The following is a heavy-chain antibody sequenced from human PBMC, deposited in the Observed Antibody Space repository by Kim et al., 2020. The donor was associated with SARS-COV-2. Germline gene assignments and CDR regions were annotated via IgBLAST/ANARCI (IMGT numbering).Heavy chain of an antibody. CDR3: ARGFTGGGIAAAGADWFDY. V-gene: IGHV4-34*01. CDR2: INHSGST. D-gene: IGHD6-13*01. Sequence: SETLSLTCAVYGGSFSGYYWSWIRQPPGKGLEWIGEINHSGSTNYNPSLKSRVTISVDTSKNQFSLKLSSVTAADTAVYYCARGFTGGGIAAAGADWFDYWGQGTLVTVSS. CDR1: GGSFSGYY. J-gene: IGHJ4*02.